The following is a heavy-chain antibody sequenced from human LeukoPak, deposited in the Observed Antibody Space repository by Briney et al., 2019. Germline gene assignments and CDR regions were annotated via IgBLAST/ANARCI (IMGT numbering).Heavy chain of an antibody. D-gene: IGHD2-2*01. CDR2: IYRSGNT. V-gene: IGHV4-38-2*02. J-gene: IGHJ3*02. CDR1: GYSISSGYY. Sequence: SETLSLTCTVSGYSISSGYYWGWIRQPPGKGLEWIGSIYRSGNTYYNPSLKSRVTISVDTSKNQFSLKLSSVTAADTAVYYCARIGGVVPAAIGAFDIWGQGTMVTVSS. CDR3: ARIGGVVPAAIGAFDI.